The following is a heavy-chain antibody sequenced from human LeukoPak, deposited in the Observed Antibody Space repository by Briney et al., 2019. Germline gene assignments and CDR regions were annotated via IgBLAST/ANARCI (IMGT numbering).Heavy chain of an antibody. CDR2: INPSGGST. CDR3: ATLWFGESLQYYFDY. Sequence: ASVKVSCKASGYTFTSYYMHWVRQAPGQGLEWMGIINPSGGSTSYAQKFQGRVTMTEDTPTDTAYMELSSLRSEDTAVYYCATLWFGESLQYYFDYWGQGTLVTVSS. V-gene: IGHV1-46*01. J-gene: IGHJ4*02. CDR1: GYTFTSYY. D-gene: IGHD3-10*01.